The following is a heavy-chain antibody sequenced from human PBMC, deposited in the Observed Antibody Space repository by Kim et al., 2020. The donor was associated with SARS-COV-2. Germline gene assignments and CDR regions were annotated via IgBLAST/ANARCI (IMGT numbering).Heavy chain of an antibody. CDR3: ATSGYYDSSGYFGPFQH. CDR2: ISYDGSNK. V-gene: IGHV3-30*03. CDR1: GFTFSSYG. Sequence: GGSLRLSCAASGFTFSSYGMHWVRQAPGKGLEWVAVISYDGSNKYYADSVKGRFTISRDNSKNTLYLQMNSLRAEDTAVYYCATSGYYDSSGYFGPFQHWGQGTLVTVSS. D-gene: IGHD3-22*01. J-gene: IGHJ1*01.